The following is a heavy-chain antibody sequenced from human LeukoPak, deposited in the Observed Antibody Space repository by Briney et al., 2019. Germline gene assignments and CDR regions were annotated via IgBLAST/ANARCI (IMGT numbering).Heavy chain of an antibody. D-gene: IGHD2-2*01. J-gene: IGHJ4*02. Sequence: GGSLRLSCAASGFTFSSYAMSWVRQAPGKGLEWVSAISGSGGSTYYADSVKGRFTISRVNAKNSLYLQMNSLRAEDTAVYYCARDLGGDIVVVPAAPFDYWGQGTLVTVSS. CDR2: ISGSGGST. CDR1: GFTFSSYA. CDR3: ARDLGGDIVVVPAAPFDY. V-gene: IGHV3-23*01.